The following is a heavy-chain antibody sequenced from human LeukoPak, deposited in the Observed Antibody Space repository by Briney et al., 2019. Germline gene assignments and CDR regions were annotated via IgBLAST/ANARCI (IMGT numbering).Heavy chain of an antibody. J-gene: IGHJ4*02. CDR2: ISSSSNYI. CDR1: GFTFGSYS. Sequence: NPGGSLRLSCAASGFTFGSYSMNWVRQAPGKGLEWVSSISSSSNYIYYADSVKGRFTISRDNAKNSLYLQMNSLRAEDSAVYYCARSHIVVVTAIGYWGQGTLVTVSS. V-gene: IGHV3-21*01. CDR3: ARSHIVVVTAIGY. D-gene: IGHD2-21*02.